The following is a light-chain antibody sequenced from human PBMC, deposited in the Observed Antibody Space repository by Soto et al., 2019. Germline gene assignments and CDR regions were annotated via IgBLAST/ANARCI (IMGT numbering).Light chain of an antibody. J-gene: IGKJ4*02. Sequence: DIQMTQSPSSLSASVGDRVTITCRASQSISSYLNWYQQKPGKAPKLLIYAASSLQSGVPSRFSGSGSGTDFTLTISSLQPEDFATYYCQQYDDLSTFGGGTKVDIK. CDR2: AAS. CDR1: QSISSY. V-gene: IGKV1-39*01. CDR3: QQYDDLST.